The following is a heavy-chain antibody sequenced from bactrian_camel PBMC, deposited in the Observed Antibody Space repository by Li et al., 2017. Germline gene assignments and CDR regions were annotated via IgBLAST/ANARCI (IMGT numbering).Heavy chain of an antibody. CDR2: IDKNGYYT. J-gene: IGHJ7*01. Sequence: HVQLVESGGDLVQPGGSLRLSCVVSGFTFSSYWVYWVRQAPGKGLEWISSIDKNGYYTYSPASVKGRLTISRDNAKNTVYLQMNSLKPEDSAVYYCVSGGGTWYSGYAMDYWGKGTQVTVS. V-gene: IGHV3S1*01. CDR1: GFTFSSYW. D-gene: IGHD2*01.